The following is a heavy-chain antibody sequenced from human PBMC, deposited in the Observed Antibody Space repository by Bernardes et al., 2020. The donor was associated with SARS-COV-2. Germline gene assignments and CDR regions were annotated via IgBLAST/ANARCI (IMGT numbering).Heavy chain of an antibody. D-gene: IGHD6-19*01. V-gene: IGHV3-48*01. CDR3: AREGIIAVADLDY. J-gene: IGHJ4*02. CDR1: GFNFNNHP. Sequence: GGSLRLSCVASGFNFNNHPMNWVRQAPGKGLEWVSYIGSTSSTIKYADSVQGRFTVSRDNAENSLYLQMNNLRAEDTAVYYCAREGIIAVADLDYWGQGTLVTVS. CDR2: IGSTSSTI.